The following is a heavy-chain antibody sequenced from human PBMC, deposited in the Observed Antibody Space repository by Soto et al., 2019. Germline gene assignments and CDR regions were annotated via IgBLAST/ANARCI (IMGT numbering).Heavy chain of an antibody. CDR1: GGSISSGDYY. Sequence: LSLTCTVSGGSISSGDYYWSWIRQPPGKGLEWIGYIYYSGSTYYNPSLKSRVTISVDTSKNQFSLKLSSVTAADTAVYYCARERGRSIAARPYNWFDPWGQGTLVTVSS. CDR2: IYYSGST. D-gene: IGHD6-6*01. J-gene: IGHJ5*02. CDR3: ARERGRSIAARPYNWFDP. V-gene: IGHV4-30-4*01.